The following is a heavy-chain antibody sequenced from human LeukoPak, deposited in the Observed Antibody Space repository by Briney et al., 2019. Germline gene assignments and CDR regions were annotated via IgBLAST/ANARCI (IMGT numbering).Heavy chain of an antibody. D-gene: IGHD3-10*01. V-gene: IGHV1-24*01. CDR3: ATGVWFGELEGN. CDR1: GYTLAELS. J-gene: IGHJ4*02. CDR2: FDPEDGET. Sequence: ASVKVSCKVSGYTLAELSMHWVRQAPGKGLEWMRGFDPEDGETIYAQKFQGRVTMTEDTSTDTAYMELSSLRSEDTAVYYCATGVWFGELEGNWGQGTLVTVSS.